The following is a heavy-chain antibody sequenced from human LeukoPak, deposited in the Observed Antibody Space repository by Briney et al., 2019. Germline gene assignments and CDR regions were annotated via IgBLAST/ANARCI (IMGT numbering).Heavy chain of an antibody. V-gene: IGHV4-31*03. CDR2: IYYSGST. D-gene: IGHD3-22*01. CDR3: ASHRTYYYDSSGYYYEDY. CDR1: GGSIRSGGYY. Sequence: SETLSLTCTVSGGSIRSGGYYWSWIRQHPGKGLEWIGYIYYSGSTYYNPSLKSRVTISVDTSKNQFSLKLSSVTAADTAVYYCASHRTYYYDSSGYYYEDYWGQGTLVTVSS. J-gene: IGHJ4*02.